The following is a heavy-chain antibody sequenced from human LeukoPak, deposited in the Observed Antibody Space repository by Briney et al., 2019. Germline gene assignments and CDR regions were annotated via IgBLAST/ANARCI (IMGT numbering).Heavy chain of an antibody. CDR2: ISSSSYI. Sequence: PGGSLRLSCAASGFTFSSYSMNWVRQAPGKGLEWVSSISSSSYIYYADSVKGRFTISRDNAKNSLYLQMNSLRAEDTAVYYCARDSITIFGVVTDWGQGTLVTVSS. CDR3: ARDSITIFGVVTD. J-gene: IGHJ4*02. D-gene: IGHD3-3*01. CDR1: GFTFSSYS. V-gene: IGHV3-21*01.